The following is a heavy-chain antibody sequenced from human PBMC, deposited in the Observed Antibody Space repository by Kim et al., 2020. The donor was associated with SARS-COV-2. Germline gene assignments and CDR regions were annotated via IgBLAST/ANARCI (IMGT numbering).Heavy chain of an antibody. CDR1: GFTFSSYD. CDR3: ARDDDPAGTGAFDI. J-gene: IGHJ3*02. V-gene: IGHV3-13*01. Sequence: GGSLRLSCAASGFTFSSYDMHWVRQATGKGLEWVSAIGYACDTSYPGSVKGRFTISRENANNSLYLQMNSLRAGDTAVYYCARDDDPAGTGAFDIWGQGTMVTVSS. D-gene: IGHD6-13*01. CDR2: IGYACDT.